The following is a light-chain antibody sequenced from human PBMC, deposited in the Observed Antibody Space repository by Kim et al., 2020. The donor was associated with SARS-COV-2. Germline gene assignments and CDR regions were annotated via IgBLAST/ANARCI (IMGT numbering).Light chain of an antibody. CDR3: QQYGSSPLT. CDR2: GAS. CDR1: QSVSSSY. V-gene: IGKV3-20*01. J-gene: IGKJ4*01. Sequence: SPRERGTLSCRARQSVSSSYLAWYQQKPGQAPRLLIYGASSRATGIPDRFSGSGSGTDFTLTISRLEPEDFAVYYCQQYGSSPLTFGGGTKVDIK.